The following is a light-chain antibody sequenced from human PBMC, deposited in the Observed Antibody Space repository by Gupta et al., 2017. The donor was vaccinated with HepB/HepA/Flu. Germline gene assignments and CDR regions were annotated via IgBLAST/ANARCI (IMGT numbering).Light chain of an antibody. CDR1: QSISVW. V-gene: IGKV1-5*03. Sequence: DIQMTQSPSTLSASIGDRVTITCRASQSISVWLAWYQQKPGKAPKLLIYKAFSLESGVPSRFSGSGSWTEFTLTISSLQPDDFATYYCQQYNSYPATFGQGTKVDVK. CDR2: KAF. CDR3: QQYNSYPAT. J-gene: IGKJ1*01.